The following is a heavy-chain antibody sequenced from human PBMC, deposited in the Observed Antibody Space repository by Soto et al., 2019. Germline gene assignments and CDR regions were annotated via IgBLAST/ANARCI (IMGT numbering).Heavy chain of an antibody. J-gene: IGHJ4*02. CDR3: VRRPGPTIPRWELKEGDY. CDR2: IIPIFGTA. Sequence: QVQLVQSGAEVKKPGSSVKVSCKASGGTFSSSAISWVRQAPGQGVEWMGGIIPIFGTANYEQKFQGRVTITADESTSTGYMELSSRRSEDTAVYYCVRRPGPTIPRWELKEGDYWGQGTLGTVSS. CDR1: GGTFSSSA. V-gene: IGHV1-69*01. D-gene: IGHD1-26*01.